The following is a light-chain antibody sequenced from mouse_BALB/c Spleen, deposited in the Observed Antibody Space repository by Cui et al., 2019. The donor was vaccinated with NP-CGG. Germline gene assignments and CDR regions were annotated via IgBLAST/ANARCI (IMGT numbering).Light chain of an antibody. J-gene: IGLJ1*01. CDR2: GTN. V-gene: IGLV1*01. Sequence: QAVVTHESALTTSPSETVTLTCRSSTGAVTTNNYANWVQEKPDHLFTGLIGGTNNRVPGVPARFSGSLIGDKAALTITGAQTEDEAIYFCALWYSNHWVFGGGTKLTVL. CDR1: TGAVTTNNY. CDR3: ALWYSNHWV.